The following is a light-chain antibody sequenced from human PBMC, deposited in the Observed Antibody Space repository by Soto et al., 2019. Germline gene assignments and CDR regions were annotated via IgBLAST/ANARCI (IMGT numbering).Light chain of an antibody. V-gene: IGLV2-14*01. CDR1: SSDVGNYNY. Sequence: QSALTQPASVSGSPGQSITISCTGTSSDVGNYNYVSWYQQYPGRVPKLLIYMVSHRASGVSNRFSGSKSGNTASLTISGLQAEDEADYFCTSPTPGSLYVFGTGTKVTVL. J-gene: IGLJ1*01. CDR3: TSPTPGSLYV. CDR2: MVS.